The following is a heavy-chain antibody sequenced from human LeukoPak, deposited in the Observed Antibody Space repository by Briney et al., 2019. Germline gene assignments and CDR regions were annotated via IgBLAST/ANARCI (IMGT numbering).Heavy chain of an antibody. V-gene: IGHV5-51*01. D-gene: IGHD3-16*01. CDR2: INPGDSDT. CDR3: ARHANTRFIVHRFDP. CDR1: GYRFTNYW. Sequence: GESLKISCATSGYRFTNYWIGWVRQMPGKGLEFMGIINPGDSDTRYSPSFQGQVTISADKSFSTAYLQLNSLKASDTAMYYFARHANTRFIVHRFDPWGQGTLVTVFS. J-gene: IGHJ5*02.